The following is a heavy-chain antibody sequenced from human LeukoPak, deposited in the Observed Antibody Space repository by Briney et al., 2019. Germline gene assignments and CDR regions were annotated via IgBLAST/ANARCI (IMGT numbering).Heavy chain of an antibody. CDR1: GGSISSRNNY. CDR2: ISYSGST. V-gene: IGHV4-30-4*01. CDR3: ARGGEGYNYAD. D-gene: IGHD5-24*01. J-gene: IGHJ4*02. Sequence: SETLSLTCAVSGGSISSRNNYWNWIRQPPGKGLEWIGYISYSGSTHYYPSLKSRVTISGDTSKNQFSLKVTSVTAADTAVYYCARGGEGYNYADWGRGTLVAVSS.